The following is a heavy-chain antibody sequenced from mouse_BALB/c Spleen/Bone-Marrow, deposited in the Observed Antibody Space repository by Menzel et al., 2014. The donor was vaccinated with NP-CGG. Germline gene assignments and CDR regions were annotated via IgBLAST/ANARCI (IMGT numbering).Heavy chain of an antibody. CDR3: ARDYYLAH. V-gene: IGHV7-3*02. CDR1: GFTFTDYY. J-gene: IGHJ3*01. D-gene: IGHD2-1*01. CDR2: IRNKANGYTI. Sequence: EVKLEASRGGLVQPGGSLRLSCTTSGFTFTDYYMSWVRQPPGKALKWLVFIRNKANGYTIEYSASVKGRFTISRDNSQNILYLQMNTLRAEDSASYYCARDYYLAHWGQGTLVTVSA.